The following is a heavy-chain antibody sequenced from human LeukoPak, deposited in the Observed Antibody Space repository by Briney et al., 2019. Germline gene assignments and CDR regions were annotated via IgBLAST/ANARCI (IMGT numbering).Heavy chain of an antibody. J-gene: IGHJ6*02. D-gene: IGHD6-13*01. CDR2: ISYDGSNK. CDR1: GFTFSSYG. Sequence: PGGSLRLSCAASGFTFSSYGMHWVRQAPGKGLEGVAVISYDGSNKYYADSVKGRFTISRDNSKNTLYLQMNSLRAEDTAVYYCAKDSSSWSTPMDVWGQGTTVTVSS. CDR3: AKDSSSWSTPMDV. V-gene: IGHV3-30*18.